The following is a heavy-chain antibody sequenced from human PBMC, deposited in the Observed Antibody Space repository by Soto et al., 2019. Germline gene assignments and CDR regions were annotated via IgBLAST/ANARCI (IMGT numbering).Heavy chain of an antibody. D-gene: IGHD6-6*01. Sequence: EVQLVESGGGLIQPGGSLRLSCAASGFTVSSNYMSWVRQAPGKGLEWVSVIYSGTLTYYTDSVKGRFTISRDNSKNTLFLQMNSLRAEDTAVYYCARDKGGRMARPLDYWGQGTLVTLSS. J-gene: IGHJ4*02. V-gene: IGHV3-53*01. CDR3: ARDKGGRMARPLDY. CDR1: GFTVSSNY. CDR2: IYSGTLT.